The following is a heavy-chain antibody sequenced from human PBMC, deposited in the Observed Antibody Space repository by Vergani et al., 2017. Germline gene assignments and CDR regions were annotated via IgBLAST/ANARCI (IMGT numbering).Heavy chain of an antibody. V-gene: IGHV5-10-1*03. CDR2: IDPSDSYT. D-gene: IGHD2-2*01. Sequence: EVQLVQSGAEVKKPGESLRISCKGSGYSFTSYWISWVRQMPGKGLEWMGRIDPSDSYTNYSPSFQGHVTISADKSISTAYLQWSSLKASDTAMYYCASSILVPAAKGWFDPWGQGTLVTVSS. CDR1: GYSFTSYW. J-gene: IGHJ5*02. CDR3: ASSILVPAAKGWFDP.